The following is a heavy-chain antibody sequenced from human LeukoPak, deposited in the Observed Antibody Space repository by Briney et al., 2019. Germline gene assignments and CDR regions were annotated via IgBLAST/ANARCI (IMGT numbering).Heavy chain of an antibody. CDR2: IYYSGST. Sequence: PSETLSLTCTVSGGSISSGGYYWSWIRQPPEKGLEWIGYIYYSGSTNYNPSLKSRVTISVDTSKNQFSLKLSSVTAADTAVYYCARAPELNPATFDYWGQGTLVTVSS. V-gene: IGHV4-61*08. D-gene: IGHD5-24*01. J-gene: IGHJ4*02. CDR3: ARAPELNPATFDY. CDR1: GGSISSGGYY.